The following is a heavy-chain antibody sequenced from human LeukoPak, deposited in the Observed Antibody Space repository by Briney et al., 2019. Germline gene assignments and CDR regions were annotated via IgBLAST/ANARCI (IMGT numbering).Heavy chain of an antibody. D-gene: IGHD3-22*01. CDR3: ARTTYYSDRSGYYYDY. V-gene: IGHV1-2*04. Sequence: GASVKVSCKASGYTSTDYYMHWVRQAPGQGLEWMGWINPDSGGTNYAQKFQGWVTMTRDTSISTAYVELSRLRSDDTAIYYCARTTYYSDRSGYYYDYWGQGTLVTVSS. CDR1: GYTSTDYY. CDR2: INPDSGGT. J-gene: IGHJ4*02.